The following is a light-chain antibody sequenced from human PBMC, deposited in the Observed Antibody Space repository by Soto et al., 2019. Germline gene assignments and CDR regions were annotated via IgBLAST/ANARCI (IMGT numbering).Light chain of an antibody. J-gene: IGKJ3*01. CDR2: DAS. CDR3: QQSQSLSFT. Sequence: DVQMTQSPPSLSASVGDRVTITCRASQTIDRSLNWYQQKPGKAPNLLIYDASNLQSGAPSRISGSESGTGFNLTISSLQPDDFVTYSCQQSQSLSFTCGPGTKVDIK. CDR1: QTIDRS. V-gene: IGKV1-39*01.